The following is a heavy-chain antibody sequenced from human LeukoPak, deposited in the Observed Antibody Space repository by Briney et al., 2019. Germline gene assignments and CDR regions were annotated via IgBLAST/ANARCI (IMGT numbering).Heavy chain of an antibody. CDR1: GCTFSNYS. CDR3: ARDIDYYDSSGYYY. J-gene: IGHJ4*02. Sequence: PGGSLRLSCAASGCTFSNYSMNWVRQAPGKGLEWVSYISSSSSTIYYADSVKGRFTISRDNAKNSLYLQMNSLRAEDTAVYYCARDIDYYDSSGYYYWGQGTLVTVSS. V-gene: IGHV3-48*01. D-gene: IGHD3-22*01. CDR2: ISSSSSTI.